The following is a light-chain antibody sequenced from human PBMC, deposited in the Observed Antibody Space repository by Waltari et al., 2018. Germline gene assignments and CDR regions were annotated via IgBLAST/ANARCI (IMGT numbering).Light chain of an antibody. V-gene: IGKV3-11*01. CDR3: QQRSSWFT. CDR2: DAS. J-gene: IGKJ4*01. Sequence: EIVLTQSPGTLSLSPGESATLSCRASQSVDTYLAWYQKKPGQAPRLLIDDASTRATGIPARFSGSGSGTDFTLTISSLEPEDFAVYYCQQRSSWFTFGGGTKVEV. CDR1: QSVDTY.